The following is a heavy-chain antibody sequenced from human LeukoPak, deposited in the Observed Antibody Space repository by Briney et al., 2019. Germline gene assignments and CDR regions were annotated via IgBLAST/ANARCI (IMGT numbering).Heavy chain of an antibody. Sequence: GGSLRLSCAASGFTFSGYSMNWVRQAPGKGLEWVSSISSSNYISYADSVKGRFTISRDNSKNTLYLQMNSLRAEDTAVYYCARGLSNDGAYDSSGYVDYWGQGTLVTVSS. CDR1: GFTFSGYS. D-gene: IGHD3-22*01. J-gene: IGHJ4*02. V-gene: IGHV3-21*01. CDR3: ARGLSNDGAYDSSGYVDY. CDR2: ISSSNYI.